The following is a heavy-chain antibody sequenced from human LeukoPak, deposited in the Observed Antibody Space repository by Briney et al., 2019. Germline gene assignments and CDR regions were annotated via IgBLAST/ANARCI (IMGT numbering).Heavy chain of an antibody. CDR2: ISTSRSTI. CDR3: ARTSYSSGLGAFDI. Sequence: GGSLRLSCAASGFSFSSYSMNWVRQAPGKGLEWVSYISTSRSTIYYADSVKGRFTISRDNAKNSLYLQMNSLRAEDTALYYCARTSYSSGLGAFDIWGQGTMVTVSS. CDR1: GFSFSSYS. J-gene: IGHJ3*02. D-gene: IGHD6-19*01. V-gene: IGHV3-48*01.